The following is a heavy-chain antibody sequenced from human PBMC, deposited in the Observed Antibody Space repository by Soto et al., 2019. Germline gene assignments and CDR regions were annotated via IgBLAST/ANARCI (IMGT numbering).Heavy chain of an antibody. J-gene: IGHJ4*02. CDR2: FDPEDGET. CDR1: GYTLTELS. V-gene: IGHV1-24*01. CDR3: ATDLNASSGYYDR. Sequence: GASVKVSCKVSGYTLTELSMHWVRQAPGKGLEWMGRFDPEDGETIYAQKFQGRVTMTEDTSTDTACMELSSLRSEDTAVYYCATDLNASSGYYDRWGQGTLVTVSS. D-gene: IGHD3-22*01.